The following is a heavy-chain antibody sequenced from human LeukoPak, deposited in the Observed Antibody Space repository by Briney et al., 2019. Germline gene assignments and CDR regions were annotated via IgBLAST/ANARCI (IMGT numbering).Heavy chain of an antibody. CDR1: GYTFSDYY. V-gene: IGHV1-2*02. Sequence: ASVKVSCKAAGYTFSDYYMHWVRQAPGQGLEWMGWINANSGDTKYTQKFQGRVTMTRDTSISTAYMELRRLRSDDTAVYYCARDRQLFTVVAANAFDIWGQGTMVTVSS. J-gene: IGHJ3*02. CDR3: ARDRQLFTVVAANAFDI. CDR2: INANSGDT. D-gene: IGHD2-15*01.